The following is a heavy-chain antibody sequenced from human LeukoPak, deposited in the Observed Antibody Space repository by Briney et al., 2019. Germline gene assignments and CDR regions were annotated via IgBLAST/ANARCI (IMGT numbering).Heavy chain of an antibody. D-gene: IGHD7-27*01. CDR3: ARGLGTIRSLRYYFDY. J-gene: IGHJ4*02. V-gene: IGHV1-8*01. CDR2: MNPNSGNT. CDR1: GYTFTSYD. Sequence: ASVKVSCKASGYTFTSYDINWVRQAPGQGLEWMGWMNPNSGNTGYAQKFQGRVTMTRSTSISTAYMELSSLRSEDTAVYYCARGLGTIRSLRYYFDYWGQGTLVTVSS.